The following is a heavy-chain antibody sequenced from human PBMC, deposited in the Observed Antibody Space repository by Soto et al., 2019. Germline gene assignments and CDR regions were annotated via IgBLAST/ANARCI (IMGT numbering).Heavy chain of an antibody. J-gene: IGHJ4*02. CDR2: IKHDGSEK. CDR3: AQKAF. Sequence: LRLSCAASVFTFSSYWMSWVRPAPGKGLEWVANIKHDGSEKYYVDSVKGRFTISRDSTKNSLFLQLDSLRAEGTAVYYCAQKAFWAQATLVTFSS. CDR1: VFTFSSYW. V-gene: IGHV3-7*03.